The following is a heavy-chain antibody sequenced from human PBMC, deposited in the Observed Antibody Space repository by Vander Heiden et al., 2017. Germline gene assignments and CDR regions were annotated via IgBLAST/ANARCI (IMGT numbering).Heavy chain of an antibody. CDR1: GCTFSSEA. D-gene: IGHD4-17*01. J-gene: IGHJ6*02. CDR3: ATYGDYFRNYYSYGMDV. CDR2: ISASGGST. V-gene: IGHV3-23*01. Sequence: EVKLLESGGGSVQSGGFLRLSCAASGCTFSSEARNWVSQAPGKGLGWVSCISASGGSTFYADFGKGRFTISRDNSKNTFYLQMNNLRAEDTAIYYCATYGDYFRNYYSYGMDVWGQGTTVTVSS.